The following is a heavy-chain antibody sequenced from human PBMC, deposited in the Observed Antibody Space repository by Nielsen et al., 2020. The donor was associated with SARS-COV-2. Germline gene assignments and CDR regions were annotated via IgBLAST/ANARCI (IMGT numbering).Heavy chain of an antibody. CDR2: FDPEDGET. Sequence: ASVKVSCKVSGYTLTELSMHWVRQAPGKGLEWMGGFDPEDGETIYAQTFQGRVTMTEDTSTDTAYMELSSLRYEDTAVYYCATSSPMNSSPWFDPWGQGTLVTVSS. J-gene: IGHJ5*02. CDR3: ATSSPMNSSPWFDP. V-gene: IGHV1-24*01. CDR1: GYTLTELS. D-gene: IGHD3-22*01.